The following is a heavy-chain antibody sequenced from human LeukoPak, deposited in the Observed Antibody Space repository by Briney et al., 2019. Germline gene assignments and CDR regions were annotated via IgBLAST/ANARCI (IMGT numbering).Heavy chain of an antibody. CDR3: ARLSGAPIRHPIYHFDY. D-gene: IGHD2-2*02. CDR2: IYHSGST. V-gene: IGHV4-38-2*01. J-gene: IGHJ4*02. Sequence: SETLSLTCAVSGYSISSGYYWGWIRQPPGKGLEWIGNIYHSGSTYKNPSLKNRVTISLDTSKNQFSLNLSSVTAADTAMYYCARLSGAPIRHPIYHFDYWGQGTLVTVSS. CDR1: GYSISSGYY.